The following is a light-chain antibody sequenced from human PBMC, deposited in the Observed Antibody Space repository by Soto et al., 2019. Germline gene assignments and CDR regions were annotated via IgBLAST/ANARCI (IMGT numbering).Light chain of an antibody. CDR3: SSFTSTSTQV. Sequence: QSVLTQPASVSGSPGQSITISCTGTSSDVGGYNYVSWYQQHPGKVPKLMIYEVNNRPSGVSNRFSGSKSGNKASLTISGLQAEDQADYYCSSFTSTSTQVLGGGTKLTVL. CDR1: SSDVGGYNY. CDR2: EVN. V-gene: IGLV2-14*01. J-gene: IGLJ3*02.